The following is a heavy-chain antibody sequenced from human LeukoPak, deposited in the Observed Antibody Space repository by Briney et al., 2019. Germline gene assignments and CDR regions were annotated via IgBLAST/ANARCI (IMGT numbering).Heavy chain of an antibody. CDR2: YXXGST. J-gene: IGHJ4*02. Sequence: YXXGSTYYADSVKGRFTISRDNSKNTLYLQMNSLRAEDTAVYYCARVELSSYYYGSGGYYFDYWGQGTLVTVSS. D-gene: IGHD3-10*01. CDR3: ARVELSSYYYGSGGYYFDY. V-gene: IGHV3-66*01.